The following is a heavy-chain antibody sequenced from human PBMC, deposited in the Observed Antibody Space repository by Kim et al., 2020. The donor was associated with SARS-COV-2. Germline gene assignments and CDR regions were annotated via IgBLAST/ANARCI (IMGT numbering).Heavy chain of an antibody. CDR3: ARRDSVSWTRDS. V-gene: IGHV4-59*08. J-gene: IGHJ4*02. Sequence: SETRSLTCTVSGVSISSYYLNWIRQPPGKGLEWIGVIYNSGSTRYNASLKSRVTISLDMSKNQLSLNLNYVTAADTAGYYCARRDSVSWTRDSWGQGT. D-gene: IGHD6-13*01. CDR2: IYNSGST. CDR1: GVSISSYY.